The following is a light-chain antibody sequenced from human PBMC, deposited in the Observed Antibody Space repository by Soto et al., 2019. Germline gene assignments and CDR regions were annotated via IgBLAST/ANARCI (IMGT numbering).Light chain of an antibody. V-gene: IGKV1-9*01. J-gene: IGKJ2*01. CDR1: QDIGNY. Sequence: DTQLTQSPSFLSASAGDRVTITCRASQDIGNYLTWYQQKPGKAPKLLIYTTSTLHSGVPERFSGSGSGTEFSLTISSLQPEDYATYYCQQVKSYPRTFGQGTEV. CDR3: QQVKSYPRT. CDR2: TTS.